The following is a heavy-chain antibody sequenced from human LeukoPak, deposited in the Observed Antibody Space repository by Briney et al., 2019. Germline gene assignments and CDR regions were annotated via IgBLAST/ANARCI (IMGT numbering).Heavy chain of an antibody. D-gene: IGHD1-1*01. J-gene: IGHJ4*02. V-gene: IGHV3-9*01. CDR3: TRVTSWRTGFDY. Sequence: GGSLRLSCAASGFSFEAYGMYWVRQAPGKGLEWVSGITWNSDDMAYADSVKGRFTISRDNAKKCLYLQMNSLTVEDTALYYCTRVTSWRTGFDYWGQGTLVTVSS. CDR2: ITWNSDDM. CDR1: GFSFEAYG.